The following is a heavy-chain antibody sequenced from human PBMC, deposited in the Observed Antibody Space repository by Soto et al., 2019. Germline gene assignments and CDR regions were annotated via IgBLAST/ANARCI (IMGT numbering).Heavy chain of an antibody. J-gene: IGHJ4*02. Sequence: SETLSLTCIVSGESISSSSYYWGWIRQPPGKGLEWIGSIYYSGRTYYNPSFKSRVTLSIDTSKNQFSLKLSSVTATDTAVYYCARQRTTVVTQAYFDHWGQGALVTVSS. CDR2: IYYSGRT. CDR3: ARQRTTVVTQAYFDH. V-gene: IGHV4-39*01. D-gene: IGHD2-21*02. CDR1: GESISSSSYY.